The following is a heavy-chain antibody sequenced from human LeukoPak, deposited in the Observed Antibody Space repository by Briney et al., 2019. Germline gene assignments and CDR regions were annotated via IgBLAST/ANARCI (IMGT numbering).Heavy chain of an antibody. J-gene: IGHJ5*02. CDR3: AKGCASATCDASRWFDP. Sequence: GGSLRLSCAASGFTFSNYALTWVRQTPGKGLEWVSVISGSGSITSYADSVKGRFTISRDNSKNTLYLQMNSLRAEDTALYYCAKGCASATCDASRWFDPWGQGTLVTVSS. CDR2: ISGSGSIT. CDR1: GFTFSNYA. V-gene: IGHV3-23*01. D-gene: IGHD2-2*01.